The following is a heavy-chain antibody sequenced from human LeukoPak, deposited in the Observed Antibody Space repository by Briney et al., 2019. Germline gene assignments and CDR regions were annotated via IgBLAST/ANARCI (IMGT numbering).Heavy chain of an antibody. V-gene: IGHV4-39*01. CDR3: ARGNCSGGSCYPNWFDP. CDR1: GGSIRSSYYY. Sequence: SETLSLTCTVSGGSIRSSYYYWGWIRQPPGKGLEWIGSIYDSGSTYYNPSLKSRVTISVDTSKNQFSLKLSSVTAADTAVYYCARGNCSGGSCYPNWFDPWGQGTLVTVSS. D-gene: IGHD2-15*01. J-gene: IGHJ5*02. CDR2: IYDSGST.